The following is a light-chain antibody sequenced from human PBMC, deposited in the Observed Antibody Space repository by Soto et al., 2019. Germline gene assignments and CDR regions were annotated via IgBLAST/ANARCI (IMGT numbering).Light chain of an antibody. Sequence: QSVLTQPHSVSGSPGQSVTISCTGTSVDVGAYDFVSWYQQHPGKAPKLLIYVVSGRPSGVPHRFSGPKSGNAASLTISGLQAEDEADYYCSSFTTSHTYVFGTGTKVTVL. CDR1: SVDVGAYDF. CDR3: SSFTTSHTYV. V-gene: IGLV2-11*01. J-gene: IGLJ1*01. CDR2: VVS.